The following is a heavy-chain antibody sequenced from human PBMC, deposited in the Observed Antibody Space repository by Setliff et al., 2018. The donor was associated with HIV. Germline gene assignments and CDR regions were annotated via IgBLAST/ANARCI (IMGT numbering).Heavy chain of an antibody. CDR3: TRHDVVRGAIDN. D-gene: IGHD3-10*01. CDR1: DLTVSNNY. V-gene: IGHV3-53*01. J-gene: IGHJ4*02. Sequence: GGSLRLSCAASDLTVSNNYMSWVRQAPGKGLELVSIIYTGGSTFYGDSVKDRFTISRDDSKNTLFLQMSSLRAEDTALYYCTRHDVVRGAIDNWGQGTLVTVSS. CDR2: IYTGGST.